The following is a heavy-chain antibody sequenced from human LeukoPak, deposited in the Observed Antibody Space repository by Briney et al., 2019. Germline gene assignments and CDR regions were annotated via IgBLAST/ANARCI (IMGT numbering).Heavy chain of an antibody. V-gene: IGHV3-9*01. CDR2: TSWNSGSI. D-gene: IGHD5-18*01. J-gene: IGHJ4*02. Sequence: GGSLRLSCAASGFTFDDYAMHWVRQAPGKGLEWVSGTSWNSGSIGYADSVKGRFTISRDNAKNSLYLQMNSLRAEDTALYYCAADSYGPPLDYWGQGTLVTVSS. CDR3: AADSYGPPLDY. CDR1: GFTFDDYA.